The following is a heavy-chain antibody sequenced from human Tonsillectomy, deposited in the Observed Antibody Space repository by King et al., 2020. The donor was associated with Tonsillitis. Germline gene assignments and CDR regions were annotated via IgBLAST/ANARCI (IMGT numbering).Heavy chain of an antibody. V-gene: IGHV4-38-2*01. CDR2: TYHSGST. J-gene: IGHJ4*02. CDR3: ARGWYYDSSGLK. CDR1: GYSISSGYY. D-gene: IGHD3-22*01. Sequence: VQLQESGPGLVKPSETLSLTCAVSGYSISSGYYWGWIRQPPGKGLEWIGNTYHSGSTYYNPSLKSRVTISVDTSKNQFSLKLTSVTAEDTAVYYCARGWYYDSSGLKWGQGTLVTVSS.